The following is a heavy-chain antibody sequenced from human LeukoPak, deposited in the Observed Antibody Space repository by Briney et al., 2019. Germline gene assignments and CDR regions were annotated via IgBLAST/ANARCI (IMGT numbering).Heavy chain of an antibody. CDR3: ASQPNELYYYYYMDV. J-gene: IGHJ6*03. Sequence: PGGSLRLSCAASGFTFSSYWMSWVRQPPGKGLEWIGSIYYSGSTYYNPSLKNRVTISVDTSKNQFSLKLSSVTAADTAVYYCASQPNELYYYYYMDVWGKGTTVTVSS. V-gene: IGHV4-38-2*01. CDR1: GFTFSSYW. D-gene: IGHD1-7*01. CDR2: IYYSGST.